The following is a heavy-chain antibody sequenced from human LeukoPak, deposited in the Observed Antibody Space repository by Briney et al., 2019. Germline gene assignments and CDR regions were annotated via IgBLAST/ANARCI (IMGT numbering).Heavy chain of an antibody. CDR2: ISHDAKST. V-gene: IGHV3-30*18. Sequence: GGSLRLSCATSGFTFSSYGMHWVRQVPGKGLEWVTVISHDAKSTYHVDSVKGRFTISRDNSKNTLYLQMNSLRAEDTAVYYCAKDGGNYYDTAGNHLMRSYMDVWGKGTTVTVSS. J-gene: IGHJ6*04. D-gene: IGHD3-22*01. CDR3: AKDGGNYYDTAGNHLMRSYMDV. CDR1: GFTFSSYG.